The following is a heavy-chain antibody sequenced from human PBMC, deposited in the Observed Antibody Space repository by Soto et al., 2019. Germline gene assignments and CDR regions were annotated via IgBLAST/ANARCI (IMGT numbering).Heavy chain of an antibody. CDR1: GYTFTSYG. J-gene: IGHJ4*02. CDR2: ISAYNGNT. V-gene: IGHV1-18*01. Sequence: GASVKVSCKASGYTFTSYGISWVRQAPGQGLEWMGWISAYNGNTNYAQKLQVRVTMTTDTSTSTAYMELRSLRSDDTAVYYCARGYYDILTGPQPFDYWGQGTLVTVSS. D-gene: IGHD3-9*01. CDR3: ARGYYDILTGPQPFDY.